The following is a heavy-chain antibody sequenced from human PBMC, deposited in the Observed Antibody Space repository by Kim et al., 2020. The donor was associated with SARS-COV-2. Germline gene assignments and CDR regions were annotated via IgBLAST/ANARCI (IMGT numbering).Heavy chain of an antibody. V-gene: IGHV4-31*03. J-gene: IGHJ4*02. CDR3: ARNRGDTIFGVVIPTFDY. Sequence: SETLSLTCTVSGGSISSGGYYWSWIRQHPGKGLEWIGYIYYSGSTYYNPSLKSRVTISVDTSKNQFSLKLSSVTAADTAVYYCARNRGDTIFGVVIPTFDYWGQGTLVTVSS. CDR2: IYYSGST. CDR1: GGSISSGGYY. D-gene: IGHD3-3*01.